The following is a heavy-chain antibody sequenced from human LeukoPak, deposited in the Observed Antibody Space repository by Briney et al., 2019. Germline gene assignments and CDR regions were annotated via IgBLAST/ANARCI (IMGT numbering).Heavy chain of an antibody. D-gene: IGHD6-13*01. V-gene: IGHV2-5*01. J-gene: IGHJ4*02. CDR3: AHRRGLAAAGTVYFDY. CDR1: GFSPRTSGLG. CDR2: IYWNDDK. Sequence: SGPTLVHPTQPLTLTFTFSGFSPRTSGLGVGWIRQPPGKALEWLSLIYWNDDKRYSPSLKSRLTITKDTSKNQVVITMTNMDPVDTATYYCAHRRGLAAAGTVYFDYWGQGTLVTVSS.